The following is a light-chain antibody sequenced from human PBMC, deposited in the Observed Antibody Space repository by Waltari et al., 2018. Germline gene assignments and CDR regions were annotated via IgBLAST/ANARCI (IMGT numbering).Light chain of an antibody. V-gene: IGKV1-16*02. CDR1: RDISNF. CDR3: QQYHSYPPT. Sequence: DIQMTQSPSSLSASVGDRVTLTCRASRDISNFLGWLQPKPGKAPKSLIYGASRLQSGVPSKFSGSGSGTDFTLTITSLQPEDFATYYCQQYHSYPPTFGPGTKVDVK. J-gene: IGKJ3*01. CDR2: GAS.